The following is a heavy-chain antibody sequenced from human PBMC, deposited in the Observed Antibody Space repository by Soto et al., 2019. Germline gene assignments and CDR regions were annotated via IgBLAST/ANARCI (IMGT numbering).Heavy chain of an antibody. CDR2: MNPNSGNT. CDR3: ARAPAICTDRHCYANNRFAP. V-gene: IGHV1-8*01. Sequence: ASVKVSCKASGYTFSSYDINWVRQATGQGLEWMGWMNPNSGNTGYAQKFQGRVTMTRNTSISTAYMELNSLRSDDTAVYYCARAPAICTDRHCYANNRFAPWAQGALVPVSS. CDR1: GYTFSSYD. D-gene: IGHD2-2*01. J-gene: IGHJ5*02.